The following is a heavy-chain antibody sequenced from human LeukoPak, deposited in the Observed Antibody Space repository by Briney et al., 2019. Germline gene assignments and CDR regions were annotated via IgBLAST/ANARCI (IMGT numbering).Heavy chain of an antibody. Sequence: GSSVKVSCKASGGTFSSYAISWVRQAPGQGLEWMGRIIPIFGIANYAQKSQGRVTITADKSTSTAYMELSSLRSEDTAVYYCARDSFNEGIAAAGNDYWGQGTLVTVSS. J-gene: IGHJ4*02. CDR1: GGTFSSYA. V-gene: IGHV1-69*04. CDR2: IIPIFGIA. D-gene: IGHD6-13*01. CDR3: ARDSFNEGIAAAGNDY.